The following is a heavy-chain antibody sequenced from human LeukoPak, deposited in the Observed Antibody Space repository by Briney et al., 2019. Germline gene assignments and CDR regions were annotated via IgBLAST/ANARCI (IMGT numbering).Heavy chain of an antibody. CDR1: GGSINSSSYY. J-gene: IGHJ2*01. Sequence: PETLSLTCTVSGGSINSSSYYWGWIRQPPGKGLEWIGSIYYTRSTYYNPSLKSRVTISVDTSKNQFSLKLTSVTAADTAVYYCARGVTMIVVVIHDWYFDLWGRGTLVTVSS. CDR2: IYYTRST. CDR3: ARGVTMIVVVIHDWYFDL. V-gene: IGHV4-39*01. D-gene: IGHD3-22*01.